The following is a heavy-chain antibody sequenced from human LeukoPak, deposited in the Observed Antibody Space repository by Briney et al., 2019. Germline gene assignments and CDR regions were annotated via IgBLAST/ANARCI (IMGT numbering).Heavy chain of an antibody. V-gene: IGHV3-30*18. J-gene: IGHJ6*04. CDR2: TSYDGSNK. Sequence: PGGSLRLSCAASGFTFSSYGMHWVRQAPGKGLEWAAVTSYDGSNKYYADSVKGRFTISRDNSKNTLYLQMNSLRAEDTAVYYCAKDRDYYGSGSYYSPYYYYGMDVWGKGTTVTVSS. CDR3: AKDRDYYGSGSYYSPYYYYGMDV. CDR1: GFTFSSYG. D-gene: IGHD3-10*01.